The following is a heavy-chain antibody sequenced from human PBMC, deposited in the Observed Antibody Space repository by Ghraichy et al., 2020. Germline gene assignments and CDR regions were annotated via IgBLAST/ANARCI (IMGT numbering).Heavy chain of an antibody. CDR2: INHSGST. J-gene: IGHJ4*02. CDR1: GGSFSGYY. Sequence: SETLSLTCAVYGGSFSGYYWSWIRQPPGKGLEWIGEINHSGSTNYNPSLKSRVTISVDTSKNQFSLKLSSVTAADTAVYYCARGHRVRYSITMVRGVPDYWGQGTLVTVSS. V-gene: IGHV4-34*01. D-gene: IGHD3-10*01. CDR3: ARGHRVRYSITMVRGVPDY.